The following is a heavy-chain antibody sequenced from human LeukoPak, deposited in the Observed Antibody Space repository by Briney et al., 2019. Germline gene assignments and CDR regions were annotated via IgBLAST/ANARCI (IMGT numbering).Heavy chain of an antibody. D-gene: IGHD3-16*02. CDR3: ARDLRGNDYVWGSYRYIDY. CDR1: GFTFSSYE. Sequence: PGGSLRLSCAASGFTFSSYEMNWVRQAPGKGLEWVSYISSSGSTIYYADSVKCRFTISRDNAKNSLYLQMNSLRAEDTAVYYCARDLRGNDYVWGSYRYIDYWGQGTLVTVSS. J-gene: IGHJ4*02. CDR2: ISSSGSTI. V-gene: IGHV3-48*03.